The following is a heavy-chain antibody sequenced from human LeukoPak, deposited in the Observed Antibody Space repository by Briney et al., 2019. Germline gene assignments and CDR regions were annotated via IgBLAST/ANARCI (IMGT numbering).Heavy chain of an antibody. CDR1: GYTFTGYY. D-gene: IGHD4-17*01. V-gene: IGHV1-2*02. J-gene: IGHJ4*02. Sequence: ASVKVSCKASGYTFTGYYMHRVRQAPGQGLEWMGWINPNSGGTNYAQKFQGRVTMTRDTSISTAYMELSRLRSDDTAVYYCARADYGDYSTFDYWGQGTLVTVSS. CDR3: ARADYGDYSTFDY. CDR2: INPNSGGT.